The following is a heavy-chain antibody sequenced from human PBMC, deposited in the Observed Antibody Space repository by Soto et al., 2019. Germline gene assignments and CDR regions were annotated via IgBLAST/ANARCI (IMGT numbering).Heavy chain of an antibody. D-gene: IGHD3-22*01. J-gene: IGHJ3*02. CDR3: ASDSSGYPYAAFDI. V-gene: IGHV5-51*01. Sequence: GESLTISCQGSGYSITRYWPDWLRQMPGKGLEWMGIIYPGDSDTRYSPSFQGQVTISADKSISTAYLQWSSLKASDTAMYYCASDSSGYPYAAFDIWGQGTMVTVSS. CDR2: IYPGDSDT. CDR1: GYSITRYW.